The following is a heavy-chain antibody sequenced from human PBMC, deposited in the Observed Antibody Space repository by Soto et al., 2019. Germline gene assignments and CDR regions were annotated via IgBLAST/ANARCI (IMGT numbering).Heavy chain of an antibody. V-gene: IGHV4-39*01. D-gene: IGHD3-22*01. CDR3: ARQGRYYNDSSGYYVDY. J-gene: IGHJ4*02. Sequence: SETLSLTCTVSGGSIISSSYYWVWIRQPPGKVLEWIGSIFYTGSTYHNPSLKSRVTISVDTSKNQCSLKLSSVTAADTAVYYCARQGRYYNDSSGYYVDYWGQGALVT. CDR2: IFYTGST. CDR1: GGSIISSSYY.